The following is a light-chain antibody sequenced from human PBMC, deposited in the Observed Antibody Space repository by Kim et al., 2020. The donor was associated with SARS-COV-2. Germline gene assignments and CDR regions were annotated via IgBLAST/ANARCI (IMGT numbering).Light chain of an antibody. CDR1: SNNVGNQG. V-gene: IGLV10-54*01. CDR3: SAWDSSLSAWV. CDR2: RNN. J-gene: IGLJ3*02. Sequence: QAGLTQPPSVSKGLRQTATLTCTGNSNNVGNQGAAWLQQHQGHPPKLQSYRNNNRPSGISERLSASRSVNTASLTITGLQPEDEADYYCSAWDSSLSAWVFGGGTQLTVL.